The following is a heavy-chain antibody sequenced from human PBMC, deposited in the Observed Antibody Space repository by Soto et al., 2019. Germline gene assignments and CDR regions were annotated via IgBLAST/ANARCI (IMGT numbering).Heavy chain of an antibody. Sequence: SETLSLTCTVSGGSISSGDYYWSWIRQPPGKGLEWIGYIYYSGSTYYNPSLKSRVTISVDTSKNQFSLKLSSVTAADTAIYYCARERGSSNWYDYWGQGTLVTVSS. D-gene: IGHD2-15*01. J-gene: IGHJ5*01. CDR2: IYYSGST. CDR1: GGSISSGDYY. V-gene: IGHV4-30-4*02. CDR3: ARERGSSNWYDY.